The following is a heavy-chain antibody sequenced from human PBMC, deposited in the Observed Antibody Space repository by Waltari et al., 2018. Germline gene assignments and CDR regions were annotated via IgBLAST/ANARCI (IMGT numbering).Heavy chain of an antibody. CDR1: GGSISSSNW. CDR3: ASAVAGNFYYYYGMDV. J-gene: IGHJ6*02. V-gene: IGHV4-4*02. D-gene: IGHD6-19*01. Sequence: QVQLPESGPGLVKPSGTLSLTCAVSGGSISSSNWWSWVRQPPGKGLEWIGEIYHSGSTNYNPSLKSRVTISVDKSKNQFSLKLSSVTAADTAVYYCASAVAGNFYYYYGMDVWGQGTTVTVSS. CDR2: IYHSGST.